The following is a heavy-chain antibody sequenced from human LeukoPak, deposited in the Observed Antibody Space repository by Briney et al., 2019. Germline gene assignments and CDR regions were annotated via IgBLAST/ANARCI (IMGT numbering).Heavy chain of an antibody. J-gene: IGHJ5*02. V-gene: IGHV4-34*01. Sequence: RPSETLSLTCAVYGGSFSGYYWSWLRQPPGKGLEWIGEINHSGSTNYNPSLKSRVTISVDTSKNQFSLKLSSVTAADTAVYYCARGRITWSGWYVGWFDPWGQGTLVTVSS. CDR2: INHSGST. D-gene: IGHD6-19*01. CDR3: ARGRITWSGWYVGWFDP. CDR1: GGSFSGYY.